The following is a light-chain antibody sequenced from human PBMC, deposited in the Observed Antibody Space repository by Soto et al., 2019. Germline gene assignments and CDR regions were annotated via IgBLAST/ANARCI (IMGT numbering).Light chain of an antibody. Sequence: DIQMTQSPSTLSASVGDRVTITWRASQRISSSLAWYQQKAGKAPKILIYKASSLESGVPSRFSGSGSGTEFTLTISSLQPDDSATYYCQQYNGSPTFGQGTKVEIK. CDR3: QQYNGSPT. CDR1: QRISSS. CDR2: KAS. V-gene: IGKV1-5*03. J-gene: IGKJ1*01.